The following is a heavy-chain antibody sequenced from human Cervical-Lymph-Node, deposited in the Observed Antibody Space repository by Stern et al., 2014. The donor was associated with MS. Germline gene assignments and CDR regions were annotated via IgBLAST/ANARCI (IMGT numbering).Heavy chain of an antibody. D-gene: IGHD1-26*01. J-gene: IGHJ4*02. CDR2: IIPIFATT. CDR3: AREGIPGAGGTFDN. Sequence: QVQLVQSGAEVKKPGSSVKVSCNVSGGTFSSYTLNWVRQAPGQGLEWMGGIIPIFATTNYPQRFQGKVTITADGSTSTTYLEVSSLTSEDTVVYYCAREGIPGAGGTFDNWGQGTLVIVSS. CDR1: GGTFSSYT. V-gene: IGHV1-69*01.